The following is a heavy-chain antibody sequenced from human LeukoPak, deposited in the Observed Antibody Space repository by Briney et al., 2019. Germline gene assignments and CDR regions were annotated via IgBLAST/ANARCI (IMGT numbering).Heavy chain of an antibody. CDR1: GFTFSSYA. CDR3: AKAPVRIAARATFDY. CDR2: ISGSGGST. D-gene: IGHD6-6*01. J-gene: IGHJ4*02. V-gene: IGHV3-23*01. Sequence: GXSLRLSCAASGFTFSSYAMSWVRQAPGEGLEWVSAISGSGGSTYYADSVKGRFAISRDNYKNTLYLQMNSLRAEDTAVYYCAKAPVRIAARATFDYWGQGTLVTVSS.